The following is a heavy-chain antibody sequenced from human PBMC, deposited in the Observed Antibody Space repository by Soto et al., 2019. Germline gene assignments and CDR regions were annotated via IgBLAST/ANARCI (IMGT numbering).Heavy chain of an antibody. CDR3: ARDLYDILTGYVYNWFDP. CDR2: INPSGGST. D-gene: IGHD3-9*01. J-gene: IGHJ5*02. Sequence: GASVKVSCKGSGYTFSSYGITWVRQVPGQGLEWMGIINPSGGSTSYAQKFQGRVTMTRDTSTSTVYMELSSLRSEDTAVYYCARDLYDILTGYVYNWFDPWGQGTLVTVSS. V-gene: IGHV1-46*01. CDR1: GYTFSSYG.